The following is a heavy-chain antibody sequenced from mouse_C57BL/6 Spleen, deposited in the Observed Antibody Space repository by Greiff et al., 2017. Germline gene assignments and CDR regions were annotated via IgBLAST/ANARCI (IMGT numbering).Heavy chain of an antibody. CDR2: ISSGSSTI. V-gene: IGHV5-17*01. J-gene: IGHJ4*01. Sequence: DVKLVESGGGLVKPGGSLKLSCAASGFTFSDYGMHWVRQAPEKGLEWVAYISSGSSTIYYADTVKGRFTISRDNAKNTLFLQMTSLRSEDTAMYYCARPRLRHYAMDYWGQGTSVTVSS. CDR1: GFTFSDYG. D-gene: IGHD2-2*01. CDR3: ARPRLRHYAMDY.